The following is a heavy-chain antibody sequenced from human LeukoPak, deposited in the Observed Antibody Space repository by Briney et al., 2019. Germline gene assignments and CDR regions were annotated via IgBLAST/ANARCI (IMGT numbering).Heavy chain of an antibody. D-gene: IGHD2-2*02. V-gene: IGHV3-21*01. CDR2: ISSSSSYI. CDR3: ARVYPDDYYYYGMDV. J-gene: IGHJ6*02. Sequence: GGSPRLSCAASGFTFSSYSMNWVRQAPGKGLEWVSSISSSSSYIYYADSVKGRFTISRDNAKNSLYLQMNSLRAEDTAVYYCARVYPDDYYYYGMDVWGQGTTVTVSS. CDR1: GFTFSSYS.